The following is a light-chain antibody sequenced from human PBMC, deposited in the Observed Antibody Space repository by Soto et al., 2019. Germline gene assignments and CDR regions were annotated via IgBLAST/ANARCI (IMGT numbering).Light chain of an antibody. CDR3: QQRDSWPIT. J-gene: IGKJ5*01. CDR2: GAS. Sequence: EIVLTQSPASLSLSPGERATLSCRASQSVDSYLVWYQQKPGQAHRLLIFGASNRATGIQARFSGSGSGTDFTLTINSLEPDDFAVYYCQQRDSWPITFGQGTRLEIK. V-gene: IGKV3-11*01. CDR1: QSVDSY.